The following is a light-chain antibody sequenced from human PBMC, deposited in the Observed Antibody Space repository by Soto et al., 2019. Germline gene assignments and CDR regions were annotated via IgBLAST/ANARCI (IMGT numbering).Light chain of an antibody. CDR1: TDDVAYYNY. V-gene: IGLV2-11*01. Sequence: QSVLTQPRSVSGSPGQSVTISCTGTTDDVAYYNYVSWYQQHPGKAPKLIIYDVTKRPSGVPDRFSGSKSGNTASLTISGLRADDEADYYCCSYAGSYTFYVFGTGTKGTVL. CDR3: CSYAGSYTFYV. J-gene: IGLJ1*01. CDR2: DVT.